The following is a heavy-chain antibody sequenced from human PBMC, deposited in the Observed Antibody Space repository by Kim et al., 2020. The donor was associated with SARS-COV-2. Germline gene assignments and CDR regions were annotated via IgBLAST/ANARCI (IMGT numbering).Heavy chain of an antibody. Sequence: YTSGGTKYNPSLQSRVTMSVDMSKNQFSLRLSSVTAADTAVYYCASALGHWGQGTLVTVSS. V-gene: IGHV4-4*07. J-gene: IGHJ4*02. CDR3: ASALGH. CDR2: YTSGGT. D-gene: IGHD3-16*02.